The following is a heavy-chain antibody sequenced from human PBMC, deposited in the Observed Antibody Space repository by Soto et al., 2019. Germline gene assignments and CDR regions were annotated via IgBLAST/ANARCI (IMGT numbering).Heavy chain of an antibody. Sequence: GGSLRLSCAASGFTFSSYAMSWVRQAPGKGLEWVSAISGSGGSTYYADSVKGRFTISRDNSKNTLYLQMNSLRAEDTAVYYCAKDQYDFWSGPGLFDYWGQGTPVTVPQ. CDR1: GFTFSSYA. CDR3: AKDQYDFWSGPGLFDY. CDR2: ISGSGGST. V-gene: IGHV3-23*01. J-gene: IGHJ4*02. D-gene: IGHD3-3*01.